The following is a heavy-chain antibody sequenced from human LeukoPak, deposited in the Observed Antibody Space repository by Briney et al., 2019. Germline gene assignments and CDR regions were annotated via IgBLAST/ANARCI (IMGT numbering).Heavy chain of an antibody. Sequence: SETLSLTCTVSGGSMSSNFWSWIRQPAGKGLEWIGRIYTSGSTNYNPSLKSRVTMSVDTSKNQFPLKLSSVTAADTAVYYCARATGSNAGFFDYWGQGTLVTVSS. V-gene: IGHV4-4*07. J-gene: IGHJ4*02. CDR2: IYTSGST. CDR3: ARATGSNAGFFDY. CDR1: GGSMSSNF. D-gene: IGHD4-11*01.